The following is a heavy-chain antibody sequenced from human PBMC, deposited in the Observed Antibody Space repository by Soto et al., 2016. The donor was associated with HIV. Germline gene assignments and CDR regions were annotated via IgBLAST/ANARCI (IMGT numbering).Heavy chain of an antibody. CDR3: ARLRLVVPAAIFDY. V-gene: IGHV4-59*08. CDR1: GSSISSYY. J-gene: IGHJ4*02. D-gene: IGHD2-2*02. CDR2: IYYSGST. Sequence: QVQLQESGPGLVKPSETLSLTCTVSGSSISSYYWTWIRQPPGKGLEWIGYIYYSGSTNYNPSLKSRVTLSLDTSKNQFSLRLSSVTAADTAVYYCARLRLVVPAAIFDYWGQGTLVTVSS.